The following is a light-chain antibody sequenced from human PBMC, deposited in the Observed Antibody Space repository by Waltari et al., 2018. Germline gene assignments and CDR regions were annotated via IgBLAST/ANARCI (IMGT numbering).Light chain of an antibody. CDR3: MIWHSSAWV. J-gene: IGLJ3*02. V-gene: IGLV5-45*03. Sequence: QAVLTQPSSLPASPGASASLTCPLRSGIQFGTYRLSLYQPPPGSPPQYPLRYKSDSDKQQASGVPSRFSGSKDASANAGILLISGLQSEDEADYYCMIWHSSAWVFGGGTKLTVL. CDR2: YKSDSDK. CDR1: SGIQFGTYR.